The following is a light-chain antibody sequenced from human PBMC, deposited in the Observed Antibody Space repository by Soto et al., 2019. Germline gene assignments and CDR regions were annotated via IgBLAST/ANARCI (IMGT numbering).Light chain of an antibody. J-gene: IGLJ3*02. CDR3: QSYDSSPSGSGV. CDR1: YSNIGAGYE. Sequence: QSALTQPPSVSGAPGQRVTISCTGSYSNIGAGYEVHWYQQIPGTAPKLLISGHNNRPSGVPDRFFGSKSGTSASLTIIGLQAEDEADYYCQSYDSSPSGSGVFGGGTKVTVL. V-gene: IGLV1-40*01. CDR2: GHN.